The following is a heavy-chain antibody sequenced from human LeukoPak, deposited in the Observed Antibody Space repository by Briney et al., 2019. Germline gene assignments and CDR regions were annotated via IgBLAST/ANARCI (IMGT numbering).Heavy chain of an antibody. CDR3: ARDRGHTYGHPLDY. V-gene: IGHV3-33*01. Sequence: PGRSLRLSCAASGFTFSTYVMHWVRQAPGKGLEWVALIWHDGSNKYYGDSVKDRFTISRDNSKNTLYLQMDSLRAEDTAVYYCARDRGHTYGHPLDYWGQGTLVTVSS. CDR2: IWHDGSNK. D-gene: IGHD5-18*01. CDR1: GFTFSTYV. J-gene: IGHJ4*02.